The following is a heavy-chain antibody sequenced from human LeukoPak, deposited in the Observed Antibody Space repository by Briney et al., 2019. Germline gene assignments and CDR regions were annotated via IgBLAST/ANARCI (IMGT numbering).Heavy chain of an antibody. CDR1: GGSISSGDYY. Sequence: SQTLSLTCTVSGGSISSGDYYWSWIRQPPWKGLEWIAYMYYSGSTYYNPSLKRRVTMSADTSKNQRSLKLSSVTAADTAVYYCARPYYYDSRIDPWGQGILVTVSS. D-gene: IGHD3-22*01. CDR3: ARPYYYDSRIDP. CDR2: MYYSGST. J-gene: IGHJ5*02. V-gene: IGHV4-30-4*01.